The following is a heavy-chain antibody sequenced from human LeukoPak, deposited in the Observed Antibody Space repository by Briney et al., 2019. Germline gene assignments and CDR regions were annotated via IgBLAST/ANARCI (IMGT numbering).Heavy chain of an antibody. CDR1: GCSFTTYW. D-gene: IGHD1-26*01. V-gene: IGHV5-51*01. J-gene: IGHJ4*02. CDR3: ARREGSGIYRVDY. CDR2: INPDDSNT. Sequence: GESLKISCRGSGCSFTTYWSVWGRQLPGKGLEWMGIINPDDSNTKYGPSFKGQVIISADKSISTPYLQWNSLKASDTAMYFCARREGSGIYRVDYWGQGPLVTVSS.